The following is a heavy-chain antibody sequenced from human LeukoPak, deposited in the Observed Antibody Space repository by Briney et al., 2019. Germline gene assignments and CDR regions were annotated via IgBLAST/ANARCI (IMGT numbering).Heavy chain of an antibody. V-gene: IGHV4-59*01. CDR2: IYYSGSN. CDR3: ARVYDSSGYYYPIDY. D-gene: IGHD3-22*01. CDR1: GDSISSYY. Sequence: PSETLSLTCTVSGDSISSYYWNWIRQPPGKGLEWIGYIYYSGSNNYNPSLKSPVTISVATSKNQFSLKLSSVTAADTAVYYCARVYDSSGYYYPIDYWGQGTLVTVSS. J-gene: IGHJ4*02.